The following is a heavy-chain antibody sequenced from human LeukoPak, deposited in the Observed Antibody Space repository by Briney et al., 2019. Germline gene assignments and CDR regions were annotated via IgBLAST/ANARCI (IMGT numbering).Heavy chain of an antibody. CDR2: INSDGITT. D-gene: IGHD4-17*01. V-gene: IGHV3-74*01. CDR3: ARGATVTTRNAFDI. J-gene: IGHJ3*02. Sequence: GGSLRLSCAASGFTFSSYWMHWVRQGPGKGLVWVSRINSDGITTNYADSVKRRFTISRDNAKNTLYLQMNSLRAEDTAVYYCARGATVTTRNAFDIWGQGTMVTVSS. CDR1: GFTFSSYW.